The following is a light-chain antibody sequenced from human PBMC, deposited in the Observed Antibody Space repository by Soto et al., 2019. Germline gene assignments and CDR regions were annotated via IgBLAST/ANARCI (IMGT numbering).Light chain of an antibody. Sequence: QSALTQPASVSGSPGQSITFSCTGTTSDVGSYNLVSWYQQHPGKAPKLMIYEGSKRPSGVSNRFSGSKSGNTASLTISGLQAEDGADYYCCSYAGSSTWVFGGGTKVTVL. CDR3: CSYAGSSTWV. CDR2: EGS. CDR1: TSDVGSYNL. V-gene: IGLV2-23*01. J-gene: IGLJ3*02.